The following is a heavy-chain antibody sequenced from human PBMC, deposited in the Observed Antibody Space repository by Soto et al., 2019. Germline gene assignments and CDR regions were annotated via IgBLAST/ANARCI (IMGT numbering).Heavy chain of an antibody. V-gene: IGHV1-69*13. J-gene: IGHJ6*02. CDR3: ARGDFWSGSDLNYYYYGMDV. D-gene: IGHD3-3*01. CDR1: GYTFTHYA. CDR2: IIPIFGTA. Sequence: GASVKVSCKASGYTFTHYAISWVRQAPGQGLEWMGGIIPIFGTANYAQKFQGRVTITADESTSTAYMELSSLRSEDTAVYYCARGDFWSGSDLNYYYYGMDVWGQGTTVTVSS.